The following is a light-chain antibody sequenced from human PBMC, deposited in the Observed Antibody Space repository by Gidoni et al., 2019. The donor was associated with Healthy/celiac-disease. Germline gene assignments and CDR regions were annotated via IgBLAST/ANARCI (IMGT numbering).Light chain of an antibody. Sequence: ATLSCRASQSVSSNLAWYQQKPGQAPRLLIYGASTRATGIPARFSGSGSGTEFTLTISSLQSEDFAVYYCQQYNNWPLFGPGTKVDIK. CDR1: QSVSSN. CDR2: GAS. J-gene: IGKJ3*01. CDR3: QQYNNWPL. V-gene: IGKV3-15*01.